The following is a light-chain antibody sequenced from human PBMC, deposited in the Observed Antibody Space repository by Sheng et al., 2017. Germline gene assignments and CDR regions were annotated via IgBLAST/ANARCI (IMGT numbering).Light chain of an antibody. CDR3: QQYHSHYG. CDR2: AAS. CDR1: QGISSY. V-gene: IGKV1-9*01. Sequence: IQLTQSPSSLSASIGDRVTITCRASQGISSYLAWYQQKVGKAPKLLIYAASTLQSGVPSRFSGSGSGTEFTLTISSLQPDDFATYYCQQYHSHYGFAQGTKLE. J-gene: IGKJ2*03.